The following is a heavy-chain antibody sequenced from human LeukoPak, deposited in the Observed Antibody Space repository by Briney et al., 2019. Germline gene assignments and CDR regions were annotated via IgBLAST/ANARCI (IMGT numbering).Heavy chain of an antibody. CDR3: ARAVWEGSMMVGHY. D-gene: IGHD3-16*01. CDR2: INPKSGGT. CDR1: GYTFTGYY. J-gene: IGHJ4*02. Sequence: GASVKVSCKASGYTFTGYYMHWVRQAPGQGLEWMGWINPKSGGTNYAQKFQGRVTMTRDTSISTAYMELSRLRSDDTAVYYCARAVWEGSMMVGHYWGQGTLVTVSS. V-gene: IGHV1-2*02.